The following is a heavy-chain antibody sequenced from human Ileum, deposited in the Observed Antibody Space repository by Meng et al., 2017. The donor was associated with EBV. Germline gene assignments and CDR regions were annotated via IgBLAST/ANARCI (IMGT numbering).Heavy chain of an antibody. D-gene: IGHD6-13*01. CDR1: GGSFSGYY. J-gene: IGHJ4*02. Sequence: QVLLLQLGAGLLNPSEPLFLTCAVYGGSFSGYYWTWIRQPPGKGLEWIGEINHSGSTNYNPSLKSRVTISVDKNQFSLKLSSVTAADTAVYYCARGFYTYGSSCFDYWGQGTLVTVSS. V-gene: IGHV4-34*01. CDR3: ARGFYTYGSSCFDY. CDR2: INHSGST.